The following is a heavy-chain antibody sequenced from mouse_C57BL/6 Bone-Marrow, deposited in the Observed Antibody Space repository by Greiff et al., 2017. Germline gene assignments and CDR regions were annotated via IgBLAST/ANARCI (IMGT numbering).Heavy chain of an antibody. Sequence: VQLQESGAELARPGASVQLSCKASGSSFTSYGISWVKQRTGTGLEWIGVIYPRSGNTYYNEKFKSKATLTADKSSSTAYMELRILTSEDSAVYVCAAYYSDYYAMDYWGKGTSVTVSS. CDR2: IYPRSGNT. D-gene: IGHD2-12*01. CDR3: AAYYSDYYAMDY. J-gene: IGHJ4*01. V-gene: IGHV1-81*01. CDR1: GSSFTSYG.